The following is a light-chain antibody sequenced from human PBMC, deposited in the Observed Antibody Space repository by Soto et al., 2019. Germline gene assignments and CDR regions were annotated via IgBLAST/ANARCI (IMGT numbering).Light chain of an antibody. V-gene: IGKV1-17*01. CDR3: QQLNSYPRT. Sequence: DIQMTQSPSSLSVSVGDRVTITCQASHDITNFLNWYQQKPGKAPKLLVYAASSLQSGVPSRFSGSGSGTDFTLTISSLQPEDFATYYCQQLNSYPRTFGQGTKVDIK. CDR2: AAS. CDR1: HDITNF. J-gene: IGKJ1*01.